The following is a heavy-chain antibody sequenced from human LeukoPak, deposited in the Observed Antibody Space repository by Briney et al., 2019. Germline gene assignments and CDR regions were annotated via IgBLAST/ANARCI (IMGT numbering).Heavy chain of an antibody. CDR3: ARVGQGAFDI. V-gene: IGHV4-4*07. J-gene: IGHJ3*02. CDR2: IYTSGST. Sequence: SETLSLTCTVSGGSISSYYWSWIRQPAGKGLEWIGRIYTSGSTNYNPSLKSRVTMSVGTSKNQFFLKLISVTAADTAMYYCARVGQGAFDIWGQGTMVTVSS. CDR1: GGSISSYY.